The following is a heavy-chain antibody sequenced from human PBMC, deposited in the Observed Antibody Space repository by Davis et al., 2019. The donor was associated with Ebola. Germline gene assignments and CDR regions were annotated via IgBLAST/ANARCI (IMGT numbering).Heavy chain of an antibody. V-gene: IGHV4-59*01. Sequence: SETLSLTCTVSGGSISSYYWSWIRQPPGKGLEWIGYIYYSGSTNYNPSLKSRVTISVDTSKNQFSLKLSSVTAADTAVYYCARDDYGDYIDYWGQGTLVTVSS. CDR2: IYYSGST. CDR3: ARDDYGDYIDY. D-gene: IGHD4-17*01. J-gene: IGHJ4*02. CDR1: GGSISSYY.